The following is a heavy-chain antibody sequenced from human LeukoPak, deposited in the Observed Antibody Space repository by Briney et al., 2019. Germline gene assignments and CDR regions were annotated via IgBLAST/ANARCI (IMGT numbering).Heavy chain of an antibody. V-gene: IGHV4-59*01. CDR1: GASISSYH. CDR3: ARARNVGGGGFYFDS. Sequence: SETLSLTCTVSGASISSYHWSWMRQPPGKGLEWIGDVYGSGSADHNPSLKSRVTISVDTSKKHFSLKLTSVTAADTAVYFCARARNVGGGGFYFDSWGQGILVTVSS. D-gene: IGHD3-10*02. CDR2: VYGSGSA. J-gene: IGHJ4*02.